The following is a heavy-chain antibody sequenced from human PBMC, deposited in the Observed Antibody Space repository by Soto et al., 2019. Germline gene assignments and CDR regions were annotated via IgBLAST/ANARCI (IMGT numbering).Heavy chain of an antibody. V-gene: IGHV4-31*03. CDR2: IYYSGST. D-gene: IGHD2-2*01. CDR1: GGSISSGGYY. CDR3: ARDMGLFVVPAAIHAFDI. J-gene: IGHJ3*02. Sequence: SETLSLTCTVSGGSISSGGYYWSWIRQHPGKGLEWIGYIYYSGSTYYNPSLKSRVTISVDTSKNQFSLKLSSVTAADTAVYYCARDMGLFVVPAAIHAFDIWGQGTMVTVSS.